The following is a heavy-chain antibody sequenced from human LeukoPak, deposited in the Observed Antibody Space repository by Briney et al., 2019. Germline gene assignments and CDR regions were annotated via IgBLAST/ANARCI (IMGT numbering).Heavy chain of an antibody. J-gene: IGHJ1*01. D-gene: IGHD6-19*01. V-gene: IGHV4-59*08. CDR1: GGSISSYY. Sequence: SETLSLTCTVSGGSISSYYWSWIRQPPGKGLEWIGYIYYSGSTNYNPSLKSRVSISVDTSKNQFSLKLSSVTAADTAVYYCARSEQWLAKGKYFQHWGQGTLVTVSS. CDR3: ARSEQWLAKGKYFQH. CDR2: IYYSGST.